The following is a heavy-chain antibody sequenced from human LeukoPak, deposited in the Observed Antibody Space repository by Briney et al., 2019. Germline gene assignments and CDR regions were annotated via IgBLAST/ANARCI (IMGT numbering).Heavy chain of an antibody. Sequence: PSETLSLTCTVSGGSISNYYWSWIRQPPGKGLEWIGYISSSESTNYKPSLKSRVTISVDTSKNQFSLKLTSVTAVDTAVYYCARVGRGDYVWGSYSFDYWGQGTLVTVSS. V-gene: IGHV4-4*08. CDR3: ARVGRGDYVWGSYSFDY. D-gene: IGHD3-16*01. CDR1: GGSISNYY. J-gene: IGHJ4*02. CDR2: ISSSEST.